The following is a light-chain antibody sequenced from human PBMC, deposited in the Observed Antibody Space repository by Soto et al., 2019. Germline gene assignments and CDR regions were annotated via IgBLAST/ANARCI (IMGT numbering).Light chain of an antibody. CDR3: MQATHHPWT. CDR1: QGLVHSDGNTY. V-gene: IGKV2-24*01. J-gene: IGKJ1*01. Sequence: DIVMTQPPLSSPVTLGQPASISCRSSQGLVHSDGNTYLSWLHQRPGQPPRLLIYKISMRFSGVPDRVSGSGAGTDFTLKISRVEAEDVGVYFCMQATHHPWTLGQGTKGEIK. CDR2: KIS.